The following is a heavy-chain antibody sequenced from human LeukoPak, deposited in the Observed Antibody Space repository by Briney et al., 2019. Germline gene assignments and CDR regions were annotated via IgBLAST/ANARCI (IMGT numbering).Heavy chain of an antibody. Sequence: ASVKVSCKASGYTFTNYGISWLRQAPGQGLEWMGCISGYNGDTNYAKKVQGRVTMTTDTSTSTAYMELRSLRSDDTAVYYCARRTYYYGSGSYNNNYYYYMDVWGKGTTVTVSS. V-gene: IGHV1-18*01. J-gene: IGHJ6*03. CDR2: ISGYNGDT. CDR1: GYTFTNYG. CDR3: ARRTYYYGSGSYNNNYYYYMDV. D-gene: IGHD3-10*01.